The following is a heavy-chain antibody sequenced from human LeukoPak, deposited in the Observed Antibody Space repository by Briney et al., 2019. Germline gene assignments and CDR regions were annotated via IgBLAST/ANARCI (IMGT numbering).Heavy chain of an antibody. CDR3: ARARGLGYCSGGSCYPYYMDV. Sequence: SETLSLTCAVYGGSFSNYYWGWIREPPGRGLEWIGSIYYSGSTYYNPSLKSRVTISVDTSKNQFSLKLSSVTAADTAVYYCARARGLGYCSGGSCYPYYMDVWGKGTTVTISS. V-gene: IGHV4-39*01. CDR2: IYYSGST. CDR1: GGSFSNYY. D-gene: IGHD2-15*01. J-gene: IGHJ6*03.